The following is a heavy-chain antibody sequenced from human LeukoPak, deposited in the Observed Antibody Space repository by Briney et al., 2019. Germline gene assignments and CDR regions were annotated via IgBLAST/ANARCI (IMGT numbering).Heavy chain of an antibody. D-gene: IGHD6-13*01. CDR3: ARDAGYSRDAFDI. J-gene: IGHJ3*02. Sequence: ASVKVSCKASGGTFSSYAISWVRQAPGQGLEWMGWINTNTGNPTYAQGFTGRFVFSLDTSVSTAYLQISSLKAEDTAVYYCARDAGYSRDAFDIWGQGTMVTVSS. CDR2: INTNTGNP. V-gene: IGHV7-4-1*02. CDR1: GGTFSSYA.